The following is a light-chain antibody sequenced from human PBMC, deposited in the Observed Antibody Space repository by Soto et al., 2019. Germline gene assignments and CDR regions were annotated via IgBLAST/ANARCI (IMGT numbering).Light chain of an antibody. CDR1: QSVSGN. CDR3: QQYNTRPPLT. J-gene: IGKJ3*01. V-gene: IGKV3-15*01. CDR2: GAS. Sequence: EIVMTQSPATLSVSPGERATISCRASQSVSGNLAWYQQKPGQAPRLLIYGASTRDTGIPARFSGSGSGTEFTLTISSLRSEDFAIYYCQQYNTRPPLTFGRGTKVDIK.